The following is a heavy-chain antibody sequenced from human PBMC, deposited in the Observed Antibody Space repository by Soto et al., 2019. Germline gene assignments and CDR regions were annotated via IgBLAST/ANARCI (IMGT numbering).Heavy chain of an antibody. Sequence: ASVKVSCKASGYTFTSYDINWVRQATGQGLEWMGWMNPNSGITDFAQKFQGRITMTGNTSISTAYMELSSLRSEDTAVYYCARAPAPTPVQFWALQREHWFDYWGQGPMVTVSS. CDR1: GYTFTSYD. D-gene: IGHD3-16*01. CDR2: MNPNSGIT. V-gene: IGHV1-8*01. CDR3: ARAPAPTPVQFWALQREHWFDY. J-gene: IGHJ5*01.